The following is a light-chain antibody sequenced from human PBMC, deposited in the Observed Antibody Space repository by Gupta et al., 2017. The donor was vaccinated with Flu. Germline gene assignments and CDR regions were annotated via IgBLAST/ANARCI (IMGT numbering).Light chain of an antibody. J-gene: IGKJ4*01. CDR3: QQDYSARALT. CDR1: QSVLYSSNNKNY. CDR2: WAS. V-gene: IGKV4-1*01. Sequence: DIVMTQFPDSLAVSLGERATINCKSSQSVLYSSNNKNYLAWYQQKPGPPPKLLIYWASTRESGVPDRFSGSGSGTDFTLTSSSLQAEDVAVYYCQQDYSARALTFGGGTKVEIK.